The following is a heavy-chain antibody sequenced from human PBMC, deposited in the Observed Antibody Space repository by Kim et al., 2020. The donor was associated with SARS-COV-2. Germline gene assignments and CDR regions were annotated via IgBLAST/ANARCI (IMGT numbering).Heavy chain of an antibody. J-gene: IGHJ3*02. V-gene: IGHV4-31*03. D-gene: IGHD2-15*01. CDR3: ARGSVGGRAFDI. CDR1: RGSISSGTYC. CDR2: FYYSGST. Sequence: SETLSLTCTVSRGSISSGTYCWTWIRQHPEKGLEWIGHFYYSGSTYYNPSLESRLTISVDTSKNQFSLKLSSVTAADTAIYYCARGSVGGRAFDIWGQGTMVTVSS.